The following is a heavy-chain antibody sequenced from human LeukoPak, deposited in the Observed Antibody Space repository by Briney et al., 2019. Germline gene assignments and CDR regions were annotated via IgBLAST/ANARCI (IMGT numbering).Heavy chain of an antibody. CDR1: GYSFTSYW. Sequence: GESLRISCKGSGYSFTSYWIGWVRQMPGKGLEWMGIIYPGDSDTRYSPSFQGQVTISADKSFTTAYLQWSSLKASDTAMYYCASPYPREYCSSSSCYFNYWGQGTLVTVSS. V-gene: IGHV5-51*01. D-gene: IGHD2-2*01. CDR2: IYPGDSDT. CDR3: ASPYPREYCSSSSCYFNY. J-gene: IGHJ4*02.